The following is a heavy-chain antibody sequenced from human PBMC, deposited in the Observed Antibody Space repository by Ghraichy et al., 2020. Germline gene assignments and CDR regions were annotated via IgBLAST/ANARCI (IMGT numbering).Heavy chain of an antibody. CDR1: GGSISSSSYY. Sequence: SETLSLTCTVSGGSISSSSYYWGWIRQPPGKGLEWIGSIYYSGSTSYNPSLNSRVTISVDTSKNQFSLKLSSVTAADTAVYYCARQNGDYARTNHFDYWGQGTLVTVSS. D-gene: IGHD4-17*01. CDR2: IYYSGST. J-gene: IGHJ4*02. V-gene: IGHV4-39*01. CDR3: ARQNGDYARTNHFDY.